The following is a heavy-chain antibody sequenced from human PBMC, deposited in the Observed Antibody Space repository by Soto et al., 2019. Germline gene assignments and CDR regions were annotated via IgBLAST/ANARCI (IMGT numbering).Heavy chain of an antibody. CDR1: GFTFSSYG. D-gene: IGHD4-17*01. J-gene: IGHJ4*02. CDR3: ARDDIPMTTVTTPFDY. CDR2: TSYDGSNK. Sequence: QVQLVESGGGVVQPARSLRLSCAASGFTFSSYGMHWVRQAPGKGLECVAVTSYDGSNKYYADSVKGRFTISRDNSKNALYLQMISLRAEDTAVYYCARDDIPMTTVTTPFDYWGQGTLVTVSS. V-gene: IGHV3-30*03.